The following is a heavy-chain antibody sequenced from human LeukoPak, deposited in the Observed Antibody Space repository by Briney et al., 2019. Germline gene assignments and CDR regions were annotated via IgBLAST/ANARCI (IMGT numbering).Heavy chain of an antibody. CDR1: GYTFTSYY. CDR2: INPSGGST. V-gene: IGHV1-46*01. Sequence: ASVKVSCKASGYTFTSYYMHWVRQAPGQGLEWMGIINPSGGSTSYAQKFQGRVTMTRDMSTSTVYMELSSLRPEDTAVYYCARGSSGWYYMDVWGKGTTVTVSS. CDR3: ARGSSGWYYMDV. D-gene: IGHD6-19*01. J-gene: IGHJ6*03.